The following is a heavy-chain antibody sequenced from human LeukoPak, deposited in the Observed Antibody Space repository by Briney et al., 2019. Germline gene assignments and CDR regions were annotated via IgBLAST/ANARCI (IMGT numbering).Heavy chain of an antibody. J-gene: IGHJ6*03. CDR2: INPNSGGT. Sequence: ASVKVSCKASGYTFTGYYMHWVRQAPGQGLEWMGWINPNSGGTNYAQKFQGRVTMTRDTSISTAYMELSRLRSDDTAVYYCARGGSGYDWIDYYYYYMDVWGKGTTVTVSS. CDR3: ARGGSGYDWIDYYYYYMDV. V-gene: IGHV1-2*02. D-gene: IGHD5-12*01. CDR1: GYTFTGYY.